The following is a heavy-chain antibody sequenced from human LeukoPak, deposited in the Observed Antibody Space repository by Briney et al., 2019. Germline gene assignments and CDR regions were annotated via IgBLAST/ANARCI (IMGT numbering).Heavy chain of an antibody. V-gene: IGHV3-30*02. J-gene: IGHJ4*02. CDR1: GFTFSSYG. CDR3: ARVYAPYSSNHFDY. D-gene: IGHD6-13*01. Sequence: GGSLRLSCAASGFTFSSYGMHWVRQAPGKGLEWVAFIRYDGSNKYYADSVKGRFTISRDNSKNTLYLQMNSLRAEDTAVYYCARVYAPYSSNHFDYWGQGTLVTVSS. CDR2: IRYDGSNK.